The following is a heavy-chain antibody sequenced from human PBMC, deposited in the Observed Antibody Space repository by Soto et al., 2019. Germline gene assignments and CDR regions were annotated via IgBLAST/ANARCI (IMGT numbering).Heavy chain of an antibody. J-gene: IGHJ6*02. D-gene: IGHD1-26*01. CDR2: IIPIFGTA. CDR3: ARDAPRPNSGSYYVDYYYYGMDV. CDR1: GGTFSSYA. Sequence: QVQLVQSGAEVKKPGSSVKVSCKASGGTFSSYAISWVRQAPGQGLEWIGGIIPIFGTANYAQKFQGRVTITADESTSTAYMELSSLRSEDTAVYYCARDAPRPNSGSYYVDYYYYGMDVWGQGTTVTVSS. V-gene: IGHV1-69*01.